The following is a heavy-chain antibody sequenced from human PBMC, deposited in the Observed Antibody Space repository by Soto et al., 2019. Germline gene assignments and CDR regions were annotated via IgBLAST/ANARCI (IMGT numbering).Heavy chain of an antibody. V-gene: IGHV3-30-3*01. Sequence: QVQLVESGGGVVQPGRSLRLSCAASGFTFSSYAMHWVRQAPGKGLEWVAVISYVGSNKYYADSVKGRFTISRDNSKNTLYLQMNSLRAEDTAVYYCARDSKSSSWLYYYYGMDVWGQGTTVTVSS. J-gene: IGHJ6*02. D-gene: IGHD6-13*01. CDR2: ISYVGSNK. CDR3: ARDSKSSSWLYYYYGMDV. CDR1: GFTFSSYA.